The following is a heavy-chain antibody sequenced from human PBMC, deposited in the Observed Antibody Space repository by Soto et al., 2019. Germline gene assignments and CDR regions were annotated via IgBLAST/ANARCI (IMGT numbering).Heavy chain of an antibody. Sequence: SVKVSCKASGGTFSSYAISWVRQAPGQGLEWMGGIIPIFGTANYAQKFQGRVTITADESTSTAYMELSSLRSEDTAVYYCARTDAGLAPQGYWGQGTLVTVSS. CDR1: GGTFSSYA. J-gene: IGHJ4*02. CDR2: IIPIFGTA. D-gene: IGHD3-10*01. CDR3: ARTDAGLAPQGY. V-gene: IGHV1-69*13.